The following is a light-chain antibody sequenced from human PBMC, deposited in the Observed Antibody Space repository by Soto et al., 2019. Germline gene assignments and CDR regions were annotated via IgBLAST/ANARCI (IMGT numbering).Light chain of an antibody. CDR2: GAS. Sequence: EIVLTQSPGTLSLSPGERATLSCRASQSVSSSYLAWYQQKPGQAPRLLIYGASSRATGIPDRFSGSGSGTDFTLTISRLEREDFAVYYCQQYGSSPWVTFGQGTNLEIK. CDR1: QSVSSSY. V-gene: IGKV3-20*01. J-gene: IGKJ2*01. CDR3: QQYGSSPWVT.